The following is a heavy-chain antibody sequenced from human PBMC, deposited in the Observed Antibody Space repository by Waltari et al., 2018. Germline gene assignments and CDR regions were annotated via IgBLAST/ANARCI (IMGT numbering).Heavy chain of an antibody. CDR1: GFTFSHFW. CDR2: IKEDVSEN. V-gene: IGHV3-7*01. J-gene: IGHJ4*02. D-gene: IGHD3-16*01. CDR3: TRDPLRRYDY. Sequence: EVQLVESGGGLVQPGGSLRLSCVASGFTFSHFWITWVRQAPGQGLGWVASIKEDVSENHYVDSVKGRFTISRDNAENSVNLQMNSLRAEDTAVYYCTRDPLRRYDYWGQGTLVTVSS.